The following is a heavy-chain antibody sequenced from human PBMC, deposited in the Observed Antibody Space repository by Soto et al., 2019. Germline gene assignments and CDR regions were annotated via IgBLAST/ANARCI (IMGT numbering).Heavy chain of an antibody. CDR1: GGSISSYY. Sequence: SETLSLTCTVSGGSISSYYWSWIRQPPGKGLEWIGYIYYSGSTNYNPSLKSRVTISVDTSKNQFSLKLRSVTAADTAVYYCAGNQPYYDFWSGYYRDEASYYYYMDVWGKGTTVTVSS. CDR2: IYYSGST. J-gene: IGHJ6*03. D-gene: IGHD3-3*01. CDR3: AGNQPYYDFWSGYYRDEASYYYYMDV. V-gene: IGHV4-59*12.